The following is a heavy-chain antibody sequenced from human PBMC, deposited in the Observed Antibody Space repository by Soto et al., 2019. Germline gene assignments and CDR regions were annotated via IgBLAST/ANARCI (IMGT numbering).Heavy chain of an antibody. V-gene: IGHV3-21*01. CDR3: ASVAY. J-gene: IGHJ4*02. Sequence: GRALRLSCEASVFTGSRVSMNWVRQVPGKWLEWVASISSGSSDTWYADSVKCRFIISRDNAQNSLFLKMNTLRPDDTAMYYCASVAYWGPGTQVTVSS. D-gene: IGHD5-12*01. CDR2: ISSGSSDT. CDR1: VFTGSRVS.